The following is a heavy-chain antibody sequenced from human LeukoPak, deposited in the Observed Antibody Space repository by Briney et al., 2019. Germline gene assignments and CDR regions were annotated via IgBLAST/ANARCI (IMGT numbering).Heavy chain of an antibody. CDR3: ARPPSVGTPTC. CDR1: GGTFIAYD. CDR2: MHQSGST. D-gene: IGHD2/OR15-2a*01. Sequence: SETLSLTCGVSGGTFIAYDRRWIRQPPGTGLEWIGEMHQSGSTDYNPSLKSRVALLVATSRNKFSLSLNSVTAADTAIYYCARPPSVGTPTCCGERIVVTVSS. J-gene: IGHJ4*02. V-gene: IGHV4-34*01.